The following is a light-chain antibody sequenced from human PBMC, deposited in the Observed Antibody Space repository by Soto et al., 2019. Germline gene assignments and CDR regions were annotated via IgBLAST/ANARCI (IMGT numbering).Light chain of an antibody. CDR3: QQRATWPPFT. V-gene: IGKV3-11*01. CDR1: QNVRTY. CDR2: DAS. Sequence: EIVLTQSPATLSLSPGDRATLSCRASQNVRTYLGWYQQKPGQAPRLLIYDASNRATGIPARFSGSGSGTDFTPTISSLEPEDFAVYFCQQRATWPPFTFGPGTKVHLK. J-gene: IGKJ3*01.